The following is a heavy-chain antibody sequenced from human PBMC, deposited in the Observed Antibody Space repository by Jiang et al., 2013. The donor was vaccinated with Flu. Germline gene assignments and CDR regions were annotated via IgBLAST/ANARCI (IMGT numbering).Heavy chain of an antibody. Sequence: KPSETLSLTCAVYGGSVQWLRTGAGSASPHGKGLEWIGSIYYSGSTYYNPSLKSRVTISVDTSKNQFSLKLSSVTAADTAVYYCASYQYYYDSSGYLGYFDYWGQGTLVTVSS. V-gene: IGHV4-39*01. CDR1: GGSVQWLRT. D-gene: IGHD3-22*01. CDR3: ASYQYYYDSSGYLGYFDY. J-gene: IGHJ4*02. CDR2: IYYSGST.